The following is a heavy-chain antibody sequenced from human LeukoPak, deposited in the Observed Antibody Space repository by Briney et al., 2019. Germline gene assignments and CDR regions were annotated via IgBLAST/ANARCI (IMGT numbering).Heavy chain of an antibody. D-gene: IGHD4-11*01. V-gene: IGHV1-69*05. CDR2: IIPIFGTA. CDR1: GGTFISYA. Sequence: ASVKASCKATGGTFISYAISWVRQAPGQGLEWMGGIIPIFGTANYAQKFQGRVTITTDESTSTAYMELSSLRSEDTAVYYCARETSVDYPFDYWGQGTLVTVSS. J-gene: IGHJ4*02. CDR3: ARETSVDYPFDY.